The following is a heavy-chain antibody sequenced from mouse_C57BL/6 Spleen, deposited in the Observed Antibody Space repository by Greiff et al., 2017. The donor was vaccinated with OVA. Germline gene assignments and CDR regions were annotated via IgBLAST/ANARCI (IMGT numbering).Heavy chain of an antibody. J-gene: IGHJ4*01. CDR1: GYSFTGYY. Sequence: EVQLQQSGPELVKPGASVKISCKASGYSFTGYYMNWVKQSPEKSLEWIGEINPSTGGTTYNQKFKAKATLTVDKSSSTAYMQLKSLTSEDSAVYYCARSPYGYAMDYWGQGTSVTVSS. D-gene: IGHD5-1*01. V-gene: IGHV1-42*01. CDR2: INPSTGGT. CDR3: ARSPYGYAMDY.